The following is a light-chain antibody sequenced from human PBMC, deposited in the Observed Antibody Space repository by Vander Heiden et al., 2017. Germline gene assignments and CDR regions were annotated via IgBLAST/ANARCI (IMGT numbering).Light chain of an antibody. CDR3: QQRSNWPPLT. J-gene: IGKJ4*01. Sequence: DIVLTQSPATLSLSPGERATLSCRASQSVSSYLAWYQQKPGQAPRLLIYDASNRATGSPARFSGSGSGTDFTLTISSLEPEDFAVYYCQQRSNWPPLTFGGGTKVEIK. CDR1: QSVSSY. V-gene: IGKV3-11*01. CDR2: DAS.